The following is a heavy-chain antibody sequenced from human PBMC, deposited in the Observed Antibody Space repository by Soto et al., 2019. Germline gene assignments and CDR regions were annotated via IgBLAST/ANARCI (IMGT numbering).Heavy chain of an antibody. D-gene: IGHD4-17*01. V-gene: IGHV4-39*01. CDR1: GGSVTNSSYY. Sequence: KPSETLSLTCTVSGGSVTNSSYYWGWIRQSPGKGLEWIGSVYYRGRSYSKSSVKSRVTISVDTSKNRFSLSLNSVTAPDTAVYFCVSQRTTVPTQAYFDYWGPGALVTVSS. CDR2: VYYRGRS. J-gene: IGHJ4*02. CDR3: VSQRTTVPTQAYFDY.